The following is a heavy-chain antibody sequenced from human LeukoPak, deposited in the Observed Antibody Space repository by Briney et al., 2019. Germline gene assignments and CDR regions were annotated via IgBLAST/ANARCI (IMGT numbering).Heavy chain of an antibody. D-gene: IGHD3-10*01. V-gene: IGHV4-38-2*02. Sequence: SETLSLTCTVSGYSINSGYYWSWIRQPPGKGLEWIGEINHSGSTDYNPSLKSRVTISVDTSKNQFSLKLSSVTAADTAVYYCARVFMVRGPAFDYWGQGTLVTVSS. J-gene: IGHJ4*02. CDR3: ARVFMVRGPAFDY. CDR2: INHSGST. CDR1: GYSINSGYY.